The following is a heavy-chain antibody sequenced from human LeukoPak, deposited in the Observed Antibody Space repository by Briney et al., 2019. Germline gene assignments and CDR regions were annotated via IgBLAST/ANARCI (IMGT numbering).Heavy chain of an antibody. CDR3: ARVPLSEPGGY. J-gene: IGHJ4*02. Sequence: GGSLRLSCAASGFTFSIYRINCLRHSPRKALECVSYIISSNSTIYYAHSVKGLFTISRDNAKNSLYLQMNRLRDEDTAVYYCARVPLSEPGGYWGQGTLVTVSS. CDR2: IISSNSTI. V-gene: IGHV3-48*02. CDR1: GFTFSIYR. D-gene: IGHD3-10*01.